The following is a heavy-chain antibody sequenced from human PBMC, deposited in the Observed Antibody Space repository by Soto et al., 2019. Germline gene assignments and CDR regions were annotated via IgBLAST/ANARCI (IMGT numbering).Heavy chain of an antibody. D-gene: IGHD2-15*01. J-gene: IGHJ4*02. CDR3: AILGGERGYCSGGSCRFDY. Sequence: QVQLVQSGAEVKKPGASVKVSCKASGYTFTGYYMHWVRQAPGQGLEWMGWINPNSGGTNYAQKFQGWVTMTRDTSISTAYMELSRLRSDDTAVYYCAILGGERGYCSGGSCRFDYWGQGTLVTVSS. V-gene: IGHV1-2*04. CDR1: GYTFTGYY. CDR2: INPNSGGT.